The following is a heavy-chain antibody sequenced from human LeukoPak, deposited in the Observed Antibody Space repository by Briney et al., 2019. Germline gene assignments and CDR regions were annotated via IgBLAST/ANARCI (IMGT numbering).Heavy chain of an antibody. CDR1: GGSFSGYY. J-gene: IGHJ6*03. D-gene: IGHD3-10*01. CDR3: ARFRPFNYYGSGSYYNPGYMDV. Sequence: SETLSLTCAVYGGSFSGYYWSWIRQPPGKGLEWIGEINHSGSTNYNPSLKSRVTISVDTSKNQFSLKLSSVTAADTAVYYCARFRPFNYYGSGSYYNPGYMDVWGKGTTVTVSS. CDR2: INHSGST. V-gene: IGHV4-34*01.